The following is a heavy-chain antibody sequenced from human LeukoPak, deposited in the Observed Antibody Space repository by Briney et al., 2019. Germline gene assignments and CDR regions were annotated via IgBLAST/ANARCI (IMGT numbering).Heavy chain of an antibody. CDR3: ARGPEWFGESNNWFDP. V-gene: IGHV1-2*02. CDR2: INPNSGGT. D-gene: IGHD3-10*01. Sequence: ASVKVSCKASGYTFTGYYMHWVRQAPGQGLEWMGWINPNSGGTNYAQKFQGRVTMTRDTSISTAYMELSRLRSDDTAVYYCARGPEWFGESNNWFDPWGQGTLVTVSS. CDR1: GYTFTGYY. J-gene: IGHJ5*02.